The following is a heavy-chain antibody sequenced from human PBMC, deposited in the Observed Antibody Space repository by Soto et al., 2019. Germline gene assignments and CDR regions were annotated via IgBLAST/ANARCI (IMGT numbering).Heavy chain of an antibody. CDR1: GGTFSSYA. CDR2: IIPIFGTA. J-gene: IGHJ6*02. V-gene: IGHV1-69*13. D-gene: IGHD3-3*01. CDR3: ARRRGLRFLDRRPLGDYYGMDV. Sequence: ASVKVSCKASGGTFSSYAISWVRQAPGQGLEWMGGIIPIFGTANYAQKFQGRVTITADESTSTAYMELSSLRSEDTAVYYCARRRGLRFLDRRPLGDYYGMDVWGQGTTVTVSS.